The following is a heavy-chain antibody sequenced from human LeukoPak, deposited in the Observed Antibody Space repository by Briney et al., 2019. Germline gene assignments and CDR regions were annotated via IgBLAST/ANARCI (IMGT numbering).Heavy chain of an antibody. J-gene: IGHJ3*02. CDR2: ISAYNGNT. CDR3: ARDLRFIQPKVFDI. CDR1: GYTFTGDY. Sequence: ASVKVSCKASGYTFTGDYMHGVRQTPGQGLEWMGWISAYNGNTNYAQKLQGRVTMTTDTSTSTAYMELRSLRSDDTAVYYCARDLRFIQPKVFDIWGQGTMVTVSS. D-gene: IGHD3-3*01. V-gene: IGHV1-18*04.